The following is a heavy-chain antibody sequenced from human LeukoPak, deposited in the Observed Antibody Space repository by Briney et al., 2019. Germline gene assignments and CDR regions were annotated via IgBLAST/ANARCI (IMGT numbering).Heavy chain of an antibody. V-gene: IGHV4-31*03. D-gene: IGHD6-6*01. J-gene: IGHJ4*02. Sequence: SETLSLTCTVSVGSISSAGYYWSRIRQHPGKGLEWIGYIYYSGSTYYNPSLKSRVTISLDTSKNQFSLNLSSVTAADTAVYYCARSYSSSSLDFDYWGQGTLVTVSS. CDR2: IYYSGST. CDR1: VGSISSAGYY. CDR3: ARSYSSSSLDFDY.